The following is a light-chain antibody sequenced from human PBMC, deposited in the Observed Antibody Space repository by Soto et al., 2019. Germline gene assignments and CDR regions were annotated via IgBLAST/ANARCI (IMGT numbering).Light chain of an antibody. Sequence: PGDRATLSCRASQGLTSNFLAWYQQKPGQAPSLLIYGASNRATGVPDRFSGGGSGTDFTLTISRLEPEDFAVYFCQQYVTAPRTFDQGTKVEIK. CDR2: GAS. V-gene: IGKV3-20*01. J-gene: IGKJ1*01. CDR1: QGLTSNF. CDR3: QQYVTAPRT.